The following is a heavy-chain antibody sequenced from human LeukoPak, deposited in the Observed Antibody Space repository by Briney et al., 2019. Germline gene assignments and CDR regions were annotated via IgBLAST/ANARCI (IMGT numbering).Heavy chain of an antibody. D-gene: IGHD5-18*01. Sequence: ASVKVSCKASGYTFTGYYMHWVRQAPGQGLEWMGWINPNSGNTGYAQKFQGRVTITRNTSISTAYMELSSLRSEDTAVYYCARGFSGYSDAFDIWGQGTMVTVSS. CDR3: ARGFSGYSDAFDI. CDR2: INPNSGNT. CDR1: GYTFTGYY. V-gene: IGHV1-8*03. J-gene: IGHJ3*02.